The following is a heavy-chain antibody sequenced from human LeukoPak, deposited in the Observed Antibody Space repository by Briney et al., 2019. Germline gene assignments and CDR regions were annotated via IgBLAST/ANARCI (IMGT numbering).Heavy chain of an antibody. J-gene: IGHJ3*02. V-gene: IGHV5-51*01. Sequence: GESLKISCKGSGYSFTSYWIGWVRQMPGKGLEWMGIIYPGDSDTRYSPSFQGQVTISADKSISTAYLQWSSLKASDTAMYYCASTLRMAAGSYDAFDIWGQGTMVTVSS. CDR3: ASTLRMAAGSYDAFDI. CDR1: GYSFTSYW. CDR2: IYPGDSDT. D-gene: IGHD1-26*01.